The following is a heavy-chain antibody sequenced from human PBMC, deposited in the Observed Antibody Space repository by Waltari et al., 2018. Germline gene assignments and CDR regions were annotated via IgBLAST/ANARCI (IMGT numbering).Heavy chain of an antibody. J-gene: IGHJ5*02. CDR1: GGSISSSSYY. Sequence: QLQLQESGPGLVKPSETLSLTCTVSGGSISSSSYYWGWIRQPPGQGLEWIGSIYYSGSTYYNPSLKSRVTISVDTSKNQFSLKLSSVTAADTAVYYCARLRISYDSSGYSNWFDPWGQGTLVTVSS. CDR2: IYYSGST. CDR3: ARLRISYDSSGYSNWFDP. V-gene: IGHV4-39*01. D-gene: IGHD3-22*01.